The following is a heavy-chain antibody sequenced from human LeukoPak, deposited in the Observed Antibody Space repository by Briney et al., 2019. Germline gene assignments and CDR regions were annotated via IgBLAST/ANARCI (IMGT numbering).Heavy chain of an antibody. D-gene: IGHD3-3*01. J-gene: IGHJ4*02. Sequence: SETLSLTCTVSGGSISSHYWSWIRQPPGKGLQWIGYIYYSGRTNYNPSLKSRITMSVDTSKNQFSLKLSSVTAADTAVYYCARDPEGHGYYFDYWGQGALVTVSS. CDR2: IYYSGRT. CDR3: ARDPEGHGYYFDY. V-gene: IGHV4-59*11. CDR1: GGSISSHY.